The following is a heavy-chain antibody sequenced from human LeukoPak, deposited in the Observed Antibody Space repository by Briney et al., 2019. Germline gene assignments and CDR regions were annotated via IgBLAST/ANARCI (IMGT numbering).Heavy chain of an antibody. D-gene: IGHD3-10*01. Sequence: GRSLRLSCAASGFTFSSYGMHWVRQAPGKGLEWVAVIWYDGSNKYYADSVKGRFTISRDNPKNTLYLQMNSLRAEDTAVYYCARWRITMVRGGLDYWGQGTLVTVSS. CDR3: ARWRITMVRGGLDY. J-gene: IGHJ4*02. CDR1: GFTFSSYG. CDR2: IWYDGSNK. V-gene: IGHV3-33*01.